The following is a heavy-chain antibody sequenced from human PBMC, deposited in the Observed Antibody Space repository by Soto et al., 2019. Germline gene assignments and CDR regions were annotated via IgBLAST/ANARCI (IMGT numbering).Heavy chain of an antibody. D-gene: IGHD5-18*01. J-gene: IGHJ4*02. CDR3: ATGYSYGQGFDY. CDR1: GFTFSSYA. CDR2: ISYDGSNK. V-gene: IGHV3-30-3*01. Sequence: PGGSLRLSCAASGFTFSSYAMHWVRQAPGKGLEWVAVISYDGSNKYYADSVKGRFTISRDNANNSLYLQMNSLRAEDTAVYYCATGYSYGQGFDYWGQGTLVTVSS.